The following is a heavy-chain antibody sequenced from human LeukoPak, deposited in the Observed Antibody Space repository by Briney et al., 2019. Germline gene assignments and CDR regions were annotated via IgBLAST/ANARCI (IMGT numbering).Heavy chain of an antibody. CDR1: GYSISSGDY. CDR3: ARELIQYYYGSGSYEPYYYYYYMDV. V-gene: IGHV4-38-2*02. CDR2: IFYSGST. D-gene: IGHD3-10*01. Sequence: SETLSLTCTVSGYSISSGDYWGWIRQPPGKGLEWIGYIFYSGSTNYNPSLKSRVTISVDTSKNRFSLKLSSVTAADTAVYYCARELIQYYYGSGSYEPYYYYYYMDVWGKGTTVTISS. J-gene: IGHJ6*03.